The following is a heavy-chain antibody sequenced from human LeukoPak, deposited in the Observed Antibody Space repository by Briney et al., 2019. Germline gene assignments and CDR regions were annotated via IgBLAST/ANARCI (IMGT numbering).Heavy chain of an antibody. D-gene: IGHD1-26*01. J-gene: IGHJ4*02. V-gene: IGHV4-61*01. CDR2: IYYSGST. CDR3: ASNVVGALYGVDY. Sequence: SETLSLTCTVSSGSVSSGSYYWSWIRQPPGKGLEWIGYIYYSGSTNYNPSLKSRVTISVDTSKNQFSLKLSSVTAADTAVYYCASNVVGALYGVDYWGQGTLVTVSS. CDR1: SGSVSSGSYY.